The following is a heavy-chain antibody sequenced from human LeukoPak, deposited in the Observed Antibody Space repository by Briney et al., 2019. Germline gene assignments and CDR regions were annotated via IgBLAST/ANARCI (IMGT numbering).Heavy chain of an antibody. D-gene: IGHD2-15*01. J-gene: IGHJ5*02. Sequence: MSSETLSLTCAVYGGSFSGYYWSWIRQPPGKGLEWLGEINHSGSSNYNPSLKSRVTISVDTSKSQFSLKLSSVTAADTAVYYCARRDYSDDWFDPWGQGTLVTVSS. CDR2: INHSGSS. CDR3: ARRDYSDDWFDP. V-gene: IGHV4-34*01. CDR1: GGSFSGYY.